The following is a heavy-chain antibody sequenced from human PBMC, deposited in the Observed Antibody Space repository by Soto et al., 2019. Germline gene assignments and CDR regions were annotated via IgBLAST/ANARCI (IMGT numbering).Heavy chain of an antibody. CDR2: IYPGDSDT. Sequence: GESLKISCKGSGYSFTSYWIGWVRQMPGKGLEWMGIIYPGDSDTRYSPSFQGQVTISADKSISTAYLQWSSLKASDTAMYYCARLNHAAGSLEWLSRGYYYYGMDVWGQGTTVTVSS. CDR3: ARLNHAAGSLEWLSRGYYYYGMDV. V-gene: IGHV5-51*01. D-gene: IGHD3-3*01. CDR1: GYSFTSYW. J-gene: IGHJ6*02.